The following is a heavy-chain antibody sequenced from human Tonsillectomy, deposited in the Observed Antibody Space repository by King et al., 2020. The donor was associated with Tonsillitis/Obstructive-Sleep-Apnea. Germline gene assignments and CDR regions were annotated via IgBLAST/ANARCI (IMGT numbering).Heavy chain of an antibody. CDR3: ARVNYDFWSGYLIWFDP. Sequence: HVQLQESGPGLVKPSETLSLTCTVSGGSISSYYWSWIRQPPGKGLEWIGYIYYSGSTNYNPSLKSRVTISVDTSKNQFSLKLSSVTAADTAVYYCARVNYDFWSGYLIWFDPWGQGTLVTVSS. J-gene: IGHJ5*02. CDR2: IYYSGST. V-gene: IGHV4-59*01. D-gene: IGHD3-3*01. CDR1: GGSISSYY.